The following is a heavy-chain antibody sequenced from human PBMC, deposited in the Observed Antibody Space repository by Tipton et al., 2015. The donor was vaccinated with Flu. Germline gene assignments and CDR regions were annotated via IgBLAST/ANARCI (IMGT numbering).Heavy chain of an antibody. CDR2: IYPGDSDT. J-gene: IGHJ5*02. V-gene: IGHV5-51*01. Sequence: QLEQSGAEVKKSGDSLKISCKGSGYRFTSYWIGWVRQMPGKGLEWMGVIYPGDSDTRYSPSFQGQVTISVDKSINTAYLQWNSLKASDTAMYYCAREYSNFGGRFDPWGQGTLVTVSS. CDR1: GYRFTSYW. D-gene: IGHD4-11*01. CDR3: AREYSNFGGRFDP.